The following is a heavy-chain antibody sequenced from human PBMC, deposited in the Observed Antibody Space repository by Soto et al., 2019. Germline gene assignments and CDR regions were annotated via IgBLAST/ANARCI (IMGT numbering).Heavy chain of an antibody. V-gene: IGHV1-69*13. Sequence: ASVKVSCKGSGGTFSSYSISWVRQAPGQGLEWMGGIIPIFGTANYAQKFQGRVTITADESASTAYMELSSLRSEDTAVYYCAREDCSGGSCYTRWFDPWGQGTLVTVSS. D-gene: IGHD2-15*01. J-gene: IGHJ5*02. CDR3: AREDCSGGSCYTRWFDP. CDR1: GGTFSSYS. CDR2: IIPIFGTA.